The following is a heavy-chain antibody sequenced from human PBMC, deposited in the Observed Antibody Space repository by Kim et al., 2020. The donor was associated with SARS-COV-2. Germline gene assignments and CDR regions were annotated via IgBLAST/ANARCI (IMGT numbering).Heavy chain of an antibody. Sequence: GGSLRLSCAASGFTFSSYGMSWVRQAPGKGLEGVGNRNQDGSYKYYVDSVRGRFPISRDNAKNSLSLQMNIMRAEDTAVYYCARYGSTWYVDYWGQGTLVTVSS. D-gene: IGHD6-19*01. CDR1: GFTFSSYG. CDR3: ARYGSTWYVDY. CDR2: RNQDGSYK. V-gene: IGHV3-7*03. J-gene: IGHJ4*02.